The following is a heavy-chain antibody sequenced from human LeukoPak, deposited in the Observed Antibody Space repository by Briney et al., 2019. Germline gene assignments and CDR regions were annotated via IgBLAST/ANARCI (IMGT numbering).Heavy chain of an antibody. J-gene: IGHJ4*02. D-gene: IGHD3-22*01. V-gene: IGHV1-18*01. Sequence: ASVKVSCKASGYTFTSYGISWVRQAPGQGLEGMGWISAYNGNTNYAQKLQGRVTMTTDTSTSTAYMELRSLRSDDTAVYYCARDPPYYYDSSGYYAHWGQGALVTVSS. CDR2: ISAYNGNT. CDR3: ARDPPYYYDSSGYYAH. CDR1: GYTFTSYG.